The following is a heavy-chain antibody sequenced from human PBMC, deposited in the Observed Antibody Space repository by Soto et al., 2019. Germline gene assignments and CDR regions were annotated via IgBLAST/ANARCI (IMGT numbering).Heavy chain of an antibody. CDR1: GGTFSSYA. Sequence: SVKVSCKASGGTFSSYAISWVRQAPGQGLEWMGGIIPIFGTANYAQKFQGRVTITADESTSTAYMELSSLRSEDTAVYYCARDPMVRGVFDYWGQGTLVTVSS. J-gene: IGHJ4*02. D-gene: IGHD3-10*01. V-gene: IGHV1-69*13. CDR3: ARDPMVRGVFDY. CDR2: IIPIFGTA.